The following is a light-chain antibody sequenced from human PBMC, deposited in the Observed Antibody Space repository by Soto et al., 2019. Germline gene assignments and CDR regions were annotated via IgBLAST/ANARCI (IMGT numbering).Light chain of an antibody. CDR3: CSYTSSITYV. Sequence: ALTQPASVSGSPGQSITISCTGTSSDVGGYNYVSWYQQHPGKAPKLMIYEVSYRPSGVSDRFSGSKSGNTASLTISGLQAEDEADYYCCSYTSSITYVFGTGTKVTVL. J-gene: IGLJ1*01. CDR1: SSDVGGYNY. CDR2: EVS. V-gene: IGLV2-14*01.